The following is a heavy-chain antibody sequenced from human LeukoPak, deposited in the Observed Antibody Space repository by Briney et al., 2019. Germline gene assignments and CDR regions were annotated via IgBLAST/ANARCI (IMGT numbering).Heavy chain of an antibody. D-gene: IGHD3/OR15-3a*01. V-gene: IGHV3-49*04. CDR3: TRGQGLYY. J-gene: IGHJ4*02. Sequence: PGGSLRLSCAASGFTFSSYAMSWVRQAPGKGLEWVGFIRRKVYGGTAEYAASVKGGFTISRDDSKSIAYLQMNSLKIEDTAVYYCTRGQGLYYWGQGTLVTVSS. CDR1: GFTFSSYA. CDR2: IRRKVYGGTA.